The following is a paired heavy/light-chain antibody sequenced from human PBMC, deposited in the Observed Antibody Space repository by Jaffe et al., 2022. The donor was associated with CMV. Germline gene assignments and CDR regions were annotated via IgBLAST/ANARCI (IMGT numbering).Light chain of an antibody. J-gene: IGKJ4*01. CDR2: GAS. CDR1: QGIRKD. V-gene: IGKV1-6*01. CDR3: LQDFLYPLT. Sequence: AIQMTQSPSSLSASVGDRVTITCRASQGIRKDLGWYQQKPGEVPKLLIYGASSLQTGVPSRFSGSGSGTDFTLTISSLQPEDFATYYCLQDFLYPLTFGGGTKVEIK.
Heavy chain of an antibody. CDR3: ARGPQMTEGMTTVTTPLDY. CDR2: INHSGNT. D-gene: IGHD4-4*01. Sequence: QVQLQQWGAGLLKPSETLSLSCSVSGGSFSGYYWSWIRQPPGEGLEWIGDINHSGNTHYKPSLKSRINISIDTSKSQFSLKLSSATAADTAVYYCARGPQMTEGMTTVTTPLDYWGQGSLVTVSS. V-gene: IGHV4-34*02. CDR1: GGSFSGYY. J-gene: IGHJ4*02.